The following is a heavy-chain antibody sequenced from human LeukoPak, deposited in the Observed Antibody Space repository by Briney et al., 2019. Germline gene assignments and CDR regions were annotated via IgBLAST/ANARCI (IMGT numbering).Heavy chain of an antibody. CDR2: ISGSGGST. CDR3: AKDRGYSYGYDAFDI. V-gene: IGHV3-23*01. Sequence: GGSLRLSCAASGFTFSSYAMSWVRQAPGKGLEWVSAISGSGGSTYYADSVKGRFTISRDNPKNTLYLQMNSLRAEDTAVYYCAKDRGYSYGYDAFDIWGQGTMVTVSS. J-gene: IGHJ3*02. D-gene: IGHD5-18*01. CDR1: GFTFSSYA.